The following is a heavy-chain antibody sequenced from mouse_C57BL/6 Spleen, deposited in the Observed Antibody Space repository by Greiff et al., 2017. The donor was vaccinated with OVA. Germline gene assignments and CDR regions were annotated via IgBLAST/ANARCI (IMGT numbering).Heavy chain of an antibody. D-gene: IGHD2-2*01. CDR3: ARGERLPYYFDY. J-gene: IGHJ2*01. CDR2: IDPSDSYT. Sequence: QVQLQQSGAELVKPGASVKLSCKASGYTFTSYWMQWVKQRPGQGLEWIGEIDPSDSYTNYNQKFKGKATLTVDTSSSTAYMQLSSLTSEDSAVYYCARGERLPYYFDYWGQGTTLTVSS. V-gene: IGHV1-50*01. CDR1: GYTFTSYW.